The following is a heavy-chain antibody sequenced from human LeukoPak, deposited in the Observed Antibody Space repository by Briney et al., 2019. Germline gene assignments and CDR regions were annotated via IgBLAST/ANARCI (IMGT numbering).Heavy chain of an antibody. CDR3: ARRKVAAEIDY. D-gene: IGHD6-13*01. CDR2: IYYRGNT. Sequence: SETLSLTCTVSGGSIIDTNYFWGWIRQPPGKGLEWIGSIYYRGNTYYSPSLKSRVTLFVDTSKSHFSLKLSSVTAADTAIYYCARRKVAAEIDYWGQGTLVTVSS. V-gene: IGHV4-39*02. CDR1: GGSIIDTNYF. J-gene: IGHJ4*02.